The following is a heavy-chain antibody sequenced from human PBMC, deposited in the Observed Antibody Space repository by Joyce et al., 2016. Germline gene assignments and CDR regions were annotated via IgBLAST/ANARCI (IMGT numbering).Heavy chain of an antibody. CDR2: IDPNSGAT. Sequence: QVQLVQSGAEVKKPGASVKVSCKTSANTFTGYYMHWVRQAPGEGLEWMGWIDPNSGATKYAQNCQGRVTMTRDMSVTTVYLEMSRLRSDDTAVYYCANAGTGWAGDAFDIWGQGTMVTVSP. CDR3: ANAGTGWAGDAFDI. CDR1: ANTFTGYY. D-gene: IGHD6-19*01. V-gene: IGHV1-2*02. J-gene: IGHJ3*02.